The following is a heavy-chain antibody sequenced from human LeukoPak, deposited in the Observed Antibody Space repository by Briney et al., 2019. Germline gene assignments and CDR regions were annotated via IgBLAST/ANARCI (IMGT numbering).Heavy chain of an antibody. CDR2: INPNSGGT. Sequence: VASVKVSCKASGYTFTGYYMHWVRQAPGQGLEWMGWINPNSGGTNYAQKFQGRVTMTRDTSISTAYMELSRLRSDDTAVYYCARLDFWSGYYEDYWGQGTLVTVSS. CDR3: ARLDFWSGYYEDY. D-gene: IGHD3-3*01. J-gene: IGHJ4*02. V-gene: IGHV1-2*02. CDR1: GYTFTGYY.